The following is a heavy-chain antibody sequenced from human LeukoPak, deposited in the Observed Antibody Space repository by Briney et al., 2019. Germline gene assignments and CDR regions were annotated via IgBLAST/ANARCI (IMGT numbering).Heavy chain of an antibody. CDR3: ARSRHYYGSGSYYGY. CDR2: INHSGST. CDR1: GGSFSGYY. Sequence: SETLSLTCAVYGGSFSGYYWSWIRQPPGKGLEWIGEINHSGSTNYNPSLKSRVTISVDTSKNQFSLKLSSVTTADTAVYYCARSRHYYGSGSYYGYWGQGTLVTVSS. J-gene: IGHJ4*02. D-gene: IGHD3-10*01. V-gene: IGHV4-34*01.